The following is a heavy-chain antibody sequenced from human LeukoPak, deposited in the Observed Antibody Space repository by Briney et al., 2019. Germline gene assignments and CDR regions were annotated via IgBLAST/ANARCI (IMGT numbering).Heavy chain of an antibody. V-gene: IGHV3-15*01. J-gene: IGHJ4*02. D-gene: IGHD4-23*01. CDR3: TTEVYDPMVVTPSPNY. Sequence: PGGSLRLSCAASGFTFSNSWMSWVRQAPGKGLEWVGRIKSKTDGGTTDYAAPVKGRFTISRDDSKNTLYLQMNSLKTEDTAVYYCTTEVYDPMVVTPSPNYWGQGTLVTVSS. CDR1: GFTFSNSW. CDR2: IKSKTDGGTT.